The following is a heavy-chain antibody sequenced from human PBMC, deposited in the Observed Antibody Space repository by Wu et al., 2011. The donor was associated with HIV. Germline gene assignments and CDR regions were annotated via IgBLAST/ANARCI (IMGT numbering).Heavy chain of an antibody. D-gene: IGHD2-2*01. CDR1: GGTFSNYA. V-gene: IGHV1-69*05. J-gene: IGHJ6*02. Sequence: QDQLVQSGAEVKKPGSSVKVSCKAPGGTFSNYAISWVRQAPGQGLEWMGGIIPVFGTTNYAQKLHGRVTITTDESMSTAYMELSSLRSEDTAIYYCARDTQGDIVEVPAAKGTYYYGMDVWAKGPRSPSP. CDR2: IIPVFGTT. CDR3: ARDTQGDIVEVPAAKGTYYYGMDV.